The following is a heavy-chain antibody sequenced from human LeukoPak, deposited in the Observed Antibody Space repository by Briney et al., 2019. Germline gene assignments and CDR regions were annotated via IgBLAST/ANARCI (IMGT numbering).Heavy chain of an antibody. CDR3: ARGRQSGWFDP. D-gene: IGHD6-25*01. J-gene: IGHJ5*02. Sequence: SQTLSLTCTVSGGSISSGGYYWSWIRQHPGKGLEWIGYIYYSGSTYYNPSLKSRVTISVDTSKNQFSLKLSSVTAAGTAVYYCARGRQSGWFDPWGQGALVTVSS. CDR1: GGSISSGGYY. CDR2: IYYSGST. V-gene: IGHV4-31*03.